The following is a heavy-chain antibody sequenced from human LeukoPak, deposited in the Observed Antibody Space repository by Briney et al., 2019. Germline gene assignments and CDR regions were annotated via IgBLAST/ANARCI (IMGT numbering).Heavy chain of an antibody. CDR2: INAGNGNT. Sequence: ASVKVSCKASGYTFTSYAMHWVRQAPGQRLEWMGWINAGNGNTKYSQKFQGRVTITRDTSASTAYMELSSLRSEDTAVYYCATPGPYYYGSGSYESAFDIWGQGTMVTVSS. CDR1: GYTFTSYA. D-gene: IGHD3-10*01. V-gene: IGHV1-3*01. CDR3: ATPGPYYYGSGSYESAFDI. J-gene: IGHJ3*02.